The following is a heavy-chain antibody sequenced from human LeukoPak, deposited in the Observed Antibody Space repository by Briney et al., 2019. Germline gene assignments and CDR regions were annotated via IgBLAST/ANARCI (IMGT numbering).Heavy chain of an antibody. V-gene: IGHV3-7*01. CDR1: GFMFDRYW. Sequence: PGGSLRLSCVASGFMFDRYWMSWVRQAPGKGLEWVANIKSDASEEKYLDSVVGRFKISRDNAEDSLFLQMNSLRAEDTAVYFCARQPQHEASFDYWGQGALVAVSS. J-gene: IGHJ4*02. CDR3: ARQPQHEASFDY. CDR2: IKSDASEE.